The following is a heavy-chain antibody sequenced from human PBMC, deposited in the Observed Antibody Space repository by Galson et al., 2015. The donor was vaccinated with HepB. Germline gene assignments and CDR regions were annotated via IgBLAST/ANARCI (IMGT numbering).Heavy chain of an antibody. Sequence: PALVKPTQTLTLTCTFSGFSLSTSGVGVGWIRQPPGKALEWLALIYWDDDKRYSPSLKSRLTITKDTSKNQVVLTMTNMDPVDTATYYCAHSRKEWYYDFWSGYYIGPRYYYYMDVWGKGTTVTVSS. D-gene: IGHD3-3*01. CDR3: AHSRKEWYYDFWSGYYIGPRYYYYMDV. CDR2: IYWDDDK. J-gene: IGHJ6*03. V-gene: IGHV2-5*02. CDR1: GFSLSTSGVG.